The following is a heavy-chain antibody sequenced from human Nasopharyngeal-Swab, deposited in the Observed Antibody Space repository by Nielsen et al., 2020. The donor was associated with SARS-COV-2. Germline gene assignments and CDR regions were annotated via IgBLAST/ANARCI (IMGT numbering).Heavy chain of an antibody. V-gene: IGHV3-48*02. CDR2: ISRSSSSI. CDR3: ARDRWPGSYNDLDAFDI. Sequence: GGSLRLSCAASGFTFSTYSMNWVRQAPGKGLEGVSYISRSSSSIYYADSVEGRFTISRGNAKNSLYLQMNSLRDEDTAVYYCARDRWPGSYNDLDAFDIWGQGTKVTVSS. CDR1: GFTFSTYS. J-gene: IGHJ3*02. D-gene: IGHD3-10*01.